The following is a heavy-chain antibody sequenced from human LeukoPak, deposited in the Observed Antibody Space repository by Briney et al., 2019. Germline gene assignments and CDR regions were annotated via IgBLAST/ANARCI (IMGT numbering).Heavy chain of an antibody. CDR2: VSLSGLT. D-gene: IGHD2-8*01. Sequence: SGTLSLTCGVSGGSITSTNWWCCVRQPPGQGLEWIGEVSLSGLTNYNPSLSSRVIMALDTSKNHLSLHLTSVTAADTAVYYCSRENGAFSPFGYWGQGYLVSVLS. CDR1: GGSITSTNW. J-gene: IGHJ4*02. V-gene: IGHV4-4*02. CDR3: SRENGAFSPFGY.